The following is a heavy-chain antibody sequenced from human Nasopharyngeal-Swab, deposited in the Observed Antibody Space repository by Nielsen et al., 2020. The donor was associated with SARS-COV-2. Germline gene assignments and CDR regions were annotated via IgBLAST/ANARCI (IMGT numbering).Heavy chain of an antibody. CDR2: IIPIFGTA. CDR1: GGTFSSYA. Sequence: SVKVSCKASGGTFSSYAISWVRQAPGQGLEWMGGIIPIFGTANYAQKFQGRVTITADESTSTAYMELSSLRSEDTAVYYCARGDSVVVIATNWYFDLWGRGTLVTVSS. J-gene: IGHJ2*01. D-gene: IGHD2-21*01. CDR3: ARGDSVVVIATNWYFDL. V-gene: IGHV1-69*13.